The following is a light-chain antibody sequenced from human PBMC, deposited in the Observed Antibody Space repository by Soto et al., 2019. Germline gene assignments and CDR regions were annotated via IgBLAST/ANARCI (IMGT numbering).Light chain of an antibody. CDR2: SNN. CDR1: SSNTGSNT. J-gene: IGLJ2*01. CDR3: AAWDDSLNGVE. Sequence: QPVLTQPPSASGTPGQRVTISCSGSSSNTGSNTVNWYQQLPGTAPKLLIYSNNQRPSGVPDRFSVSKSVTSASLAISGLQSEDEADYYCAAWDDSLNGVEFGGGTKVTGL. V-gene: IGLV1-44*01.